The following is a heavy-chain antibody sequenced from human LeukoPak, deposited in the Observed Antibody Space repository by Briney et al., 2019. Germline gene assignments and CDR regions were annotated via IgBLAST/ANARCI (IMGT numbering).Heavy chain of an antibody. Sequence: SETLSLTCTVSGGSISSYYWSWIRQPPGKGLEWVGYIYYSGSTNYNPSLKSRVTISVDTSKNQFSLKLSSVTAADTAVYYCARAAQWGYYYYMDVWGKGTTVTVSS. V-gene: IGHV4-59*01. J-gene: IGHJ6*03. CDR1: GGSISSYY. D-gene: IGHD2-8*01. CDR3: ARAAQWGYYYYMDV. CDR2: IYYSGST.